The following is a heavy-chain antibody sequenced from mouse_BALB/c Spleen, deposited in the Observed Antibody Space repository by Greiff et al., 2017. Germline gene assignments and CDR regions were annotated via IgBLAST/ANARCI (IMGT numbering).Heavy chain of an antibody. CDR2: IWGDGST. CDR3: AGGGRTERMDY. J-gene: IGHJ4*01. V-gene: IGHV2-6-7*01. Sequence: VKLMESGPGLVAPSQSLSITCTVSGFSLTGYGVNRVRQPPGEGLAWLGMIWGDGSTDYNSALKSRLSISRDNSKSQVFLKMNSLQTDDTARYYCAGGGRTERMDYWGGGTSETDS. CDR1: GFSLTGYG.